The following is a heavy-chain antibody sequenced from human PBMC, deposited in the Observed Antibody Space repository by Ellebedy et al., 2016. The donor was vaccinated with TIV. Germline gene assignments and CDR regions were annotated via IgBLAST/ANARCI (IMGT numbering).Heavy chain of an antibody. D-gene: IGHD5-24*01. CDR3: ARRDSDGFDI. V-gene: IGHV5-51*01. CDR1: GYSFTIYW. J-gene: IGHJ3*02. Sequence: GESLKISCKASGYSFTIYWIGWVRPMPGKGLEWMGITYPGDSDTRYNPSLQGQVTISADKSISTAYLQWRSLKASDTAMYYCARRDSDGFDIWGQGTMVTVSS. CDR2: TYPGDSDT.